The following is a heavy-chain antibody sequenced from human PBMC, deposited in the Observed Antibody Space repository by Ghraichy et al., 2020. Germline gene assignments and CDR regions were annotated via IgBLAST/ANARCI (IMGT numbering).Heavy chain of an antibody. Sequence: GGSLRLSCAASGFTFSSYSMNWVRQAPGKGLEWVSSISSSSSYIYYADSVKGRFTISRDNAKNSLYLQMNSLRAEDTAVYYCARVTKQLDSNYYYYGMDVWGQGTTVTVSS. CDR2: ISSSSSYI. CDR1: GFTFSSYS. V-gene: IGHV3-21*01. CDR3: ARVTKQLDSNYYYYGMDV. D-gene: IGHD6-6*01. J-gene: IGHJ6*02.